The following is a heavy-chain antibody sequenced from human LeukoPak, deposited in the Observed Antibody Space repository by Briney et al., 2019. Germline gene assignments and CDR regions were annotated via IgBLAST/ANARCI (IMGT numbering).Heavy chain of an antibody. CDR2: INSDGSST. V-gene: IGHV3-74*01. D-gene: IGHD3-22*01. J-gene: IGHJ4*02. Sequence: PGGSLRLSRAASGFTFSSYWMHWVRQAPGKGLVWVSRINSDGSSTSYADSVKGRFTISRDNAKNTLYLQMNSLRAEDTAVYYCARGGATYYYDSSGYRYWGQGTLVTVSS. CDR1: GFTFSSYW. CDR3: ARGGATYYYDSSGYRY.